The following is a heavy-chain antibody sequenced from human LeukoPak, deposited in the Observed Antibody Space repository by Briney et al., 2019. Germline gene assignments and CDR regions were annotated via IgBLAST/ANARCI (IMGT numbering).Heavy chain of an antibody. Sequence: KTSETLSLTCTVSGYSISSGYYWGWIRQPPGKGLEWIGSIYHSGSTYYNVSLKSRVTISLDTSKNQFSLKLSSVTAADTAVYYCARDDSSGYYEDYWGQGTLVTVSS. V-gene: IGHV4-38-2*02. CDR1: GYSISSGYY. D-gene: IGHD3-22*01. J-gene: IGHJ4*02. CDR2: IYHSGST. CDR3: ARDDSSGYYEDY.